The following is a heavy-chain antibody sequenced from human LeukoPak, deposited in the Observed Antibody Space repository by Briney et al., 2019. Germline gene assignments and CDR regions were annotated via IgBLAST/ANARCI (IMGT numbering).Heavy chain of an antibody. CDR2: ISAYNGNT. V-gene: IGHV1-18*01. CDR1: GYTFTSYG. Sequence: ASVKVSCKASGYTFTSYGISWVRQAPGQGLEWMGWISAYNGNTNYAQKLQGRVTMTTDTSTSTAYMEPRSLRSDDTAVYYCARDPPIVVVPAANWFDSWGQGTLVTVSS. D-gene: IGHD2-2*01. J-gene: IGHJ5*01. CDR3: ARDPPIVVVPAANWFDS.